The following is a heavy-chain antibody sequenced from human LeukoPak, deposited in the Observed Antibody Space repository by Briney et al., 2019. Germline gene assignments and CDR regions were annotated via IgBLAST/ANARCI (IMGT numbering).Heavy chain of an antibody. CDR3: ARGGYYDSSGYYPEDFDY. CDR2: ISSTGNPR. D-gene: IGHD3-22*01. J-gene: IGHJ4*02. CDR1: GLSFSDYS. V-gene: IGHV3-48*01. Sequence: PGGSLRLSCTASGLSFSDYSMNWVRQAPGKGLEWVSYISSTGNPRHYAESVEGRFTISRDNVKNSLYLQMNSLRAEDTAVYYCARGGYYDSSGYYPEDFDYWGQGTLVTVSS.